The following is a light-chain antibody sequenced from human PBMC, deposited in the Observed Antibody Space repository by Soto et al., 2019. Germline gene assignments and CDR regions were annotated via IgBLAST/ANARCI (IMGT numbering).Light chain of an antibody. CDR3: QQRSNWPPLT. Sequence: EIVLTQSPATLSLSPGERATLSCRASQSVSRYLAWYQQKPGQAPRLLIYDASSRATGIPARFSVSGSGTVFPLTMSSLEPEDYAVYYCQQRSNWPPLTFGGGTKVEIK. CDR1: QSVSRY. CDR2: DAS. J-gene: IGKJ4*01. V-gene: IGKV3-11*01.